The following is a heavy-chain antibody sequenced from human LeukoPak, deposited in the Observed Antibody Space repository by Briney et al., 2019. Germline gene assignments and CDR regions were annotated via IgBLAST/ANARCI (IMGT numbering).Heavy chain of an antibody. CDR2: ISGSGGST. CDR1: GFTFSSYA. J-gene: IGHJ4*02. Sequence: GGSLRLSCAASGFTFSSYALGCVRGAPGKGVEWVSAISGSGGSTYYADPVKGRFPISRDNPKNTLYLQMNSLRAEDTAVYYGAKPYDSGTFPPGYWGQGTLVTVSS. CDR3: AKPYDSGTFPPGY. D-gene: IGHD3-10*01. V-gene: IGHV3-23*01.